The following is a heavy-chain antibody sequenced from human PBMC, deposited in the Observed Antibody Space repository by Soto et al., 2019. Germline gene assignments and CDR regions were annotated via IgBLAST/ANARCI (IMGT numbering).Heavy chain of an antibody. CDR1: GYKVSTWHNFTSYW. Sequence: GESLKISCMGSGYKVSTWHNFTSYWIAWVRQMPGEGLEWMGIIYPGDSDTRYSPSFQGQVTISADKSISTAYLQWSSLKASDTAMYYCARSARGVRGVIIEFPYYYYGMDVWGQGTTVTVSS. D-gene: IGHD3-10*01. CDR2: IYPGDSDT. J-gene: IGHJ6*02. CDR3: ARSARGVRGVIIEFPYYYYGMDV. V-gene: IGHV5-51*01.